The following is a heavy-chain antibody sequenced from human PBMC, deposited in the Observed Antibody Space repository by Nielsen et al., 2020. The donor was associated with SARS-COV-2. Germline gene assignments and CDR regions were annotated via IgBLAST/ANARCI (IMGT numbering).Heavy chain of an antibody. CDR1: GGSISSRSYY. CDR2: IYYSGST. D-gene: IGHD5-24*01. V-gene: IGHV4-39*01. J-gene: IGHJ6*03. Sequence: GSLRLSCTVSGGSISSRSYYWGWIRQPPGKGLEWIGSIYYSGSTYYNPSLKSRVTISVDTSKNQFSLKLSSVTAADTAVYYCARLRMAYYMDVWGKGTTVTVSS. CDR3: ARLRMAYYMDV.